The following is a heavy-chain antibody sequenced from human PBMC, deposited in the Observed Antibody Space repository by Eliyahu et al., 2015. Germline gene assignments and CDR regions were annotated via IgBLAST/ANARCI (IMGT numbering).Heavy chain of an antibody. CDR3: ARDAPGDTAMGLFDY. CDR2: ISSSSSYI. D-gene: IGHD5-18*01. Sequence: VRQAPGKGLEWVSSISSSSSYIYYADSVKGRFTISRDNAKNSLYLQMNSLRAEDTAVYYCARDAPGDTAMGLFDYWGQGTLVTVSS. J-gene: IGHJ4*02. V-gene: IGHV3-21*01.